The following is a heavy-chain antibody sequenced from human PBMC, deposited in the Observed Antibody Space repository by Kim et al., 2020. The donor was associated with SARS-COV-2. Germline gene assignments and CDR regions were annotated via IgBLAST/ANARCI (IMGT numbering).Heavy chain of an antibody. V-gene: IGHV3-7*01. J-gene: IGHJ1*01. CDR2: IKQDGSEK. Sequence: GGSLRLSCAASGFTFSSYWMSWVRQAPGKGLEWVANIKQDGSEKYYVDSVKGRFTISRDNAKNSLYLQMNSLRAEDTAVYYCARARRGSYYDSSGYRRGPEYFQHWGQGTLVTVSS. CDR1: GFTFSSYW. D-gene: IGHD3-22*01. CDR3: ARARRGSYYDSSGYRRGPEYFQH.